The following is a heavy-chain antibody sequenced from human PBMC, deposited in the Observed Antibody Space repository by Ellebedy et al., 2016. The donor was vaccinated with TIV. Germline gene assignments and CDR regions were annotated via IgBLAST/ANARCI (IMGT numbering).Heavy chain of an antibody. J-gene: IGHJ4*02. D-gene: IGHD2-15*01. Sequence: AASVKVSCKASGYTFTSYYMHWVRQAPGQGLEWMGIIDPSGGSTTYAQKFQGRVTMTRDTSTSTVYMELSSLRSVDTAVYYCARDSHDCSGGNCYPEYWGQGTLVTVSS. CDR3: ARDSHDCSGGNCYPEY. V-gene: IGHV1-46*01. CDR1: GYTFTSYY. CDR2: IDPSGGST.